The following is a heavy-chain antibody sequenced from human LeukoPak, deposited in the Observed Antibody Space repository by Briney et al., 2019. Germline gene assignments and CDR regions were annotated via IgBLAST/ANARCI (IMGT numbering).Heavy chain of an antibody. D-gene: IGHD2-15*01. CDR3: ASPHCSGGSCYDLPLDY. J-gene: IGHJ4*02. CDR2: IYHTGTS. V-gene: IGHV4-38-2*01. CDR1: GYPIRSSYF. Sequence: PSETLSLTCAVSGYPIRSSYFWGWIRQPPGKGREWIGSIYHTGTSYYNPSLKSRVALSVDRSKQQFSLRLNSVTAADTAVYYCASPHCSGGSCYDLPLDYWGQGVLVTVSS.